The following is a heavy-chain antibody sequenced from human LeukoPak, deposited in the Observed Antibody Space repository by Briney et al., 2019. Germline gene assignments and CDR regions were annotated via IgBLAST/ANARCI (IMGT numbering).Heavy chain of an antibody. V-gene: IGHV4-39*07. CDR3: ARDVGAISNDAFDI. Sequence: SETLSLTCTVSGGSISSSSYYWGWIRQPPGKGLEWIGSIYYSGSTYYNPSLKSRVTISVDTSKNQFSLKLSSVTAADTAVYYCARDVGAISNDAFDIWGQGTMIAVSS. CDR2: IYYSGST. CDR1: GGSISSSSYY. D-gene: IGHD1-26*01. J-gene: IGHJ3*02.